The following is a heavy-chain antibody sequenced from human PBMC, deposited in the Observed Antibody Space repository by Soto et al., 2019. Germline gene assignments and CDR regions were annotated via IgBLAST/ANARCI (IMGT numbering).Heavy chain of an antibody. CDR2: MSYDGSNE. D-gene: IGHD1-26*01. CDR1: GFTFSHYA. CDR3: AKDGSHNFDY. V-gene: IGHV3-30*18. Sequence: QVQLVESGGGVVQPGRSLRLSCAASGFTFSHYAMHWVRQAPGKGPEWVALMSYDGSNEYYADSVKGRFTISRDNSKNTLYLQMNSLRAEDTAVYYCAKDGSHNFDYWGQGTLVTVSS. J-gene: IGHJ4*02.